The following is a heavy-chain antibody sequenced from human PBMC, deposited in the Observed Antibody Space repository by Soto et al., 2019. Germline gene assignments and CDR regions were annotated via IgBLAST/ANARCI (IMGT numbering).Heavy chain of an antibody. CDR3: ARYYDFWSGYYLTPYYYGMDV. J-gene: IGHJ6*02. V-gene: IGHV1-69*06. CDR2: IIPIFGTA. D-gene: IGHD3-3*01. Sequence: QVQLVQSGAEVKKPGSSVKVSCKASGGTFSSYAISWVRQAPGQGLEWMGGIIPIFGTANYAQKFQGRVTITADKSTSTAYMELSSVRSEDTAVYYCARYYDFWSGYYLTPYYYGMDVWGQGTTVTVSS. CDR1: GGTFSSYA.